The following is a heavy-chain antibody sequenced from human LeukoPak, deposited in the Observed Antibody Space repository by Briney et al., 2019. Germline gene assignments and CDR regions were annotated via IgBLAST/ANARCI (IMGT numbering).Heavy chain of an antibody. CDR1: GFTFSSYS. J-gene: IGHJ6*03. Sequence: GGSLRLSCAASGFTFSSYSMNWVRQAPGKGLEWVSSISSSSSYIYYADSVKGRFTISRDNAKNSLYLQMNSLRAEDTAVYYCARDNDQDTAIVMDYYYYMDVWGKGTTVTVSS. CDR2: ISSSSSYI. CDR3: ARDNDQDTAIVMDYYYYMDV. D-gene: IGHD5-18*01. V-gene: IGHV3-21*01.